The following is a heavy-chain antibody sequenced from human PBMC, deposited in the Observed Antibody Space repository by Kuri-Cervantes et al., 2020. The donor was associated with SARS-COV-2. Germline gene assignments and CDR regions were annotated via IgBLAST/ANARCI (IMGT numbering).Heavy chain of an antibody. CDR2: ISGSGGST. J-gene: IGHJ5*02. Sequence: GGSLRLSCAASGFTFSSYAMSWVRQAPGKGLEWVSAISGSGGSTYYADSVKGRFTISRDNSKNTLYLQMNSLRAEDTAVYYCAKDASTIAAADNWFDPWGQGTLVTVSS. CDR3: AKDASTIAAADNWFDP. CDR1: GFTFSSYA. D-gene: IGHD6-13*01. V-gene: IGHV3-23*01.